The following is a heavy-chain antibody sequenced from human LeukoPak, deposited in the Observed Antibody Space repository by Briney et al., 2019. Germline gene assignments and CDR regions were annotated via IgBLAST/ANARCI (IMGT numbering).Heavy chain of an antibody. Sequence: ASVKVSCKASGYTFTGYYMHWVRQAPRQGLEWMGWINPNSGGTNYAQKFQGRVTMTRDTSISTAYMELSRLRSDDTAVYYCARDHIVVVPAANTSDYYYYYGMDVWGQGTTVTVSS. CDR3: ARDHIVVVPAANTSDYYYYYGMDV. CDR1: GYTFTGYY. CDR2: INPNSGGT. J-gene: IGHJ6*02. V-gene: IGHV1-2*02. D-gene: IGHD2-2*01.